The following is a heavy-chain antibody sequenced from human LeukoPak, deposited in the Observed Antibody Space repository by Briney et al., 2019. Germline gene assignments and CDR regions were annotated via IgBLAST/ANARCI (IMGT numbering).Heavy chain of an antibody. D-gene: IGHD3-22*01. J-gene: IGHJ4*02. CDR2: ISSSSSYI. V-gene: IGHV3-21*01. Sequence: PGGSLRLSCAASGYTFSSYSMNWVRQAPGKGLEWVSSISSSSSYIYYADSVKGRFTISRDNAKNSLYLQMNSLRAEDTAVYYCARVRAYDSSGYVLAYWGQGTLVTVPS. CDR1: GYTFSSYS. CDR3: ARVRAYDSSGYVLAY.